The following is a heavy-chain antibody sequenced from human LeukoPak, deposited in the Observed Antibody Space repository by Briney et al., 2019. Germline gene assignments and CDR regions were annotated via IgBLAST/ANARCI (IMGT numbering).Heavy chain of an antibody. D-gene: IGHD4-23*01. CDR1: GFTFSSYG. Sequence: GGSLRLSCAASGFTFSSYGMPWVRQAPGKGLEWVAVISYDGSNKYYADSVKGRFTISKDNSKNTLYLQMNSLRAEDTAVYYCAKAGTTVVTPADYWGQGTLVTVSS. J-gene: IGHJ4*02. V-gene: IGHV3-30*18. CDR2: ISYDGSNK. CDR3: AKAGTTVVTPADY.